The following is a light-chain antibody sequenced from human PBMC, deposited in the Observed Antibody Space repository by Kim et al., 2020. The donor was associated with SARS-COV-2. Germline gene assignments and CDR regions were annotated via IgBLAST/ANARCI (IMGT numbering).Light chain of an antibody. J-gene: IGKJ1*01. CDR3: QHYGSSGT. V-gene: IGKV3-20*01. CDR1: QSVSSSY. Sequence: LSPGERATLACSASQSVSSSYFAWYQQKPGPAPRLLIYGASSRATGIPDRFSGSGSGTDFTLTISRLEPEDFAVYYCQHYGSSGTFGQGTKVEIK. CDR2: GAS.